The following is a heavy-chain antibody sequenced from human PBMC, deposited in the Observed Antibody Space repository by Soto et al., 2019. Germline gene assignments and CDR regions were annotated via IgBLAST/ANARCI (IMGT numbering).Heavy chain of an antibody. Sequence: QVQLVQSGAEVKTPGSSVNVSCKASGGTFSSYTISWVRQAPGQGLEWVGRIIPILGITNYAQEFHGRVTITADKPTNTAYMELNSLRSEDTAGYYCARSSYSSSSNAFDIWGQGSMVTVSS. CDR2: IIPILGIT. V-gene: IGHV1-69*02. J-gene: IGHJ3*02. CDR1: GGTFSSYT. CDR3: ARSSYSSSSNAFDI. D-gene: IGHD6-6*01.